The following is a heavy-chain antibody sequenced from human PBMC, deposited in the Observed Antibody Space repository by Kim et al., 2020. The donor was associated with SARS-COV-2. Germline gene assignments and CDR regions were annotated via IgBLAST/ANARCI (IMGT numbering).Heavy chain of an antibody. CDR2: IWYDGSNK. CDR1: GFTFSSYG. D-gene: IGHD3-16*02. Sequence: GGSLRLSCAASGFTFSSYGMHWVRQAPGKGLEWVAVIWYDGSNKYYADSVKGRFTISRDNSKNTLYLQMNSLRAEDTAVYYCARAVIPTYYYYMDVWGKGTTVTVSS. J-gene: IGHJ6*03. CDR3: ARAVIPTYYYYMDV. V-gene: IGHV3-33*01.